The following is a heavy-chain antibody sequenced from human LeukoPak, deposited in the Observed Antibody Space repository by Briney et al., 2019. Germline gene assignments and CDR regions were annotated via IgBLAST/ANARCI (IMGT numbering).Heavy chain of an antibody. J-gene: IGHJ3*02. V-gene: IGHV1-8*03. CDR2: MNPNSGNT. D-gene: IGHD3-9*01. CDR3: ARSFDEDAFDI. CDR1: GYTFTSYD. Sequence: GASVKVSCKASGYTFTSYDINWVRQATGQGLEWMGWMNPNSGNTGYAQKFQGRVTITRNTSISTAYMELSSLRSEDTAVYYCARSFDEDAFDIWGQGTMVTVSS.